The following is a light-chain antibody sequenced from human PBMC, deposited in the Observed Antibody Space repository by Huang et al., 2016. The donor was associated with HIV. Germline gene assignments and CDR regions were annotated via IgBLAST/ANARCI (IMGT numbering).Light chain of an antibody. J-gene: IGKJ1*01. CDR3: QQYDRSPT. Sequence: EIVLTQSPGTLSLSPGERATLACRASQSIRSDYLGWYQQKPGQAPRLLIYRASGRATGIPDRFSGSESGTDFTLTISRLEPEDFAIYYCQQYDRSPTFGQGTKVEIK. V-gene: IGKV3-20*01. CDR1: QSIRSDY. CDR2: RAS.